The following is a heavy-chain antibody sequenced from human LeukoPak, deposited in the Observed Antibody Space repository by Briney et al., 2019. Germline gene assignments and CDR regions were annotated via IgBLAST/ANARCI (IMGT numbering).Heavy chain of an antibody. J-gene: IGHJ4*02. Sequence: SVKVSCKASGGTFSSYAISWVRQAPGQGLEWMGRIIPIFGTANYAQKFQGRVTITTDESTSTAYMELSSLRSEDTAVYYCARAYDFWSGSFDYWGQGTLVTVSS. CDR2: IIPIFGTA. CDR3: ARAYDFWSGSFDY. D-gene: IGHD3-3*01. V-gene: IGHV1-69*05. CDR1: GGTFSSYA.